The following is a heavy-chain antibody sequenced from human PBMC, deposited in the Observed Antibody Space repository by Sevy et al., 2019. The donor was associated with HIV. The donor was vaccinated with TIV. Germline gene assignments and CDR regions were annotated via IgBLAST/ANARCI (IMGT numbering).Heavy chain of an antibody. Sequence: SETLSLTCAVSGYSISSGYYWGWIRQPPGKGLEWIGSIFHSGSTYYNPSLKSRVTISVDTSKNQFSLKLSSVTAADTAVYYCARLELEPYNWIDPWGQGTLVTVSS. V-gene: IGHV4-38-2*01. CDR1: GYSISSGYY. CDR2: IFHSGST. CDR3: ARLELEPYNWIDP. D-gene: IGHD1-1*01. J-gene: IGHJ5*02.